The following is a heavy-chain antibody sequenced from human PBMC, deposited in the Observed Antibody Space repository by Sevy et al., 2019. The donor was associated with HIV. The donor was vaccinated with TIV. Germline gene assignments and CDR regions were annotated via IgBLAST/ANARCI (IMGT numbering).Heavy chain of an antibody. J-gene: IGHJ3*02. CDR3: ATIGSIFGVVIHPTDAFDI. V-gene: IGHV3-48*02. D-gene: IGHD3-3*02. CDR2: ISSSSSTI. CDR1: GFTFSSYS. Sequence: GGSLRLSCAASGFTFSSYSMNWVRQAPGKGLEWVSYISSSSSTIYYADSVKGRFTISRDNAKNSLYLQMNSLIDEDTAVYYCATIGSIFGVVIHPTDAFDIWGQGTMVTVSS.